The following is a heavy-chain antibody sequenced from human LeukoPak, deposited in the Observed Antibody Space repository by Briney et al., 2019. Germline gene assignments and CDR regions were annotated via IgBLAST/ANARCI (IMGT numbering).Heavy chain of an antibody. V-gene: IGHV4-4*02. J-gene: IGHJ5*02. D-gene: IGHD3-10*01. CDR2: IYHSGST. Sequence: SETLSLTCAVSGGSISSSNWWSWVRQPPGKGLEWIGEIYHSGSTNYNPSLKSRVTISVDKSKNQFSLKLSSVTAADTAVYYCARDEYGSGSYPNWFDPWGQGTLVTASS. CDR1: GGSISSSNW. CDR3: ARDEYGSGSYPNWFDP.